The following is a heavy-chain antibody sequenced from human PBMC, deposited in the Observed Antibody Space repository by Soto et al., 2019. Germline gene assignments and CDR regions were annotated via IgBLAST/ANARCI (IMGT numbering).Heavy chain of an antibody. V-gene: IGHV4-30-2*01. Sequence: QLQLQASGSGLVKPSQTMSLTCAVYGGSISRGGYSWSWIRQPPGKGLEWIGYRYHSGTTSHNPSLKTRVTITTDRSTSQFSLKLSSVTAADTAVYYCARVPDYWGQGILVTVSS. J-gene: IGHJ4*02. CDR1: GGSISRGGYS. D-gene: IGHD2-2*01. CDR2: RYHSGTT. CDR3: ARVPDY.